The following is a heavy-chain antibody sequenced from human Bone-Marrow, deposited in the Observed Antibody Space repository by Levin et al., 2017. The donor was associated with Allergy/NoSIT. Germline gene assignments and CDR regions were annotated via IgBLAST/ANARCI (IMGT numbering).Heavy chain of an antibody. CDR1: AFSLRTAGVG. V-gene: IGHV2-5*02. J-gene: IGHJ4*02. CDR2: IYWDDSK. Sequence: QTLSLTCTFSAFSLRTAGVGVGWIRQSPGKALEWLAIIYWDDSKRYSPSLKNRLTISKDTSKNQVVLIMTNMDPVDTATYFCARRPSYGDYFDYWGQGSLITVSS. D-gene: IGHD3-10*01. CDR3: ARRPSYGDYFDY.